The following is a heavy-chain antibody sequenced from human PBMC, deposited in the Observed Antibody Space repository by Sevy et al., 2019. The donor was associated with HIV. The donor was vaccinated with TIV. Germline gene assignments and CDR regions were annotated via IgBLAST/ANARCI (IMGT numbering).Heavy chain of an antibody. CDR3: ARREDFFSQRDEHSFHL. CDR2: IRSKDATYAT. Sequence: GGSLRLSCAASGFTFSTYAMGWVRQAPGKGLEWVGRIRSKDATYATANSASVIGRFTLSRDDSKNMAFLQMNSLKTEDTAIYYCARREDFFSQRDEHSFHLWGQGTMVTVSS. D-gene: IGHD3-3*01. V-gene: IGHV3-73*01. CDR1: GFTFSTYA. J-gene: IGHJ3*01.